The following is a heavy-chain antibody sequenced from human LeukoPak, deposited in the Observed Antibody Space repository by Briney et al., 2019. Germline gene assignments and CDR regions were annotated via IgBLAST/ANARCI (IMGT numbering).Heavy chain of an antibody. J-gene: IGHJ6*03. CDR2: IHYSGST. D-gene: IGHD5-18*01. Sequence: SETLSLTCNVSGGSMNRNYWSWIRQPPGKGLEWIGYIHYSGSTNYNPSLKSRVTISVDTSKNQFSLKLTSVTAADTAVYYCARTTEGGYTYGYFYYYYMDVWGKGTTVTISS. V-gene: IGHV4-59*01. CDR3: ARTTEGGYTYGYFYYYYMDV. CDR1: GGSMNRNY.